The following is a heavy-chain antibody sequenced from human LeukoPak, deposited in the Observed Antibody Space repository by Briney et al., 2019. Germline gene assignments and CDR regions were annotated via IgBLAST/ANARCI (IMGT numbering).Heavy chain of an antibody. CDR2: ICGSCGST. J-gene: IGHJ4*02. Sequence: PGGALRLSCAASGFTFSSYAMSWVREAPGEGREWVSAICGSCGSTDYADSVKGRFTISKDNSKTTLYLKMNSLRAEDTAVYYCAKLRDGDPVGYFDYWGQGTLVTVSS. D-gene: IGHD4-17*01. CDR1: GFTFSSYA. V-gene: IGHV3-23*01. CDR3: AKLRDGDPVGYFDY.